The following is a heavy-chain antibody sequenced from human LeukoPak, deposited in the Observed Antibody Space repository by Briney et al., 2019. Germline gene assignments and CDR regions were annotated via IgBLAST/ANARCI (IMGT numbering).Heavy chain of an antibody. CDR3: ARVSTYGCSSTTCLVFDI. V-gene: IGHV1-2*02. CDR2: INTNTGGT. CDR1: GYTFTGHY. D-gene: IGHD2-2*01. Sequence: SVKVSCKASGYTFTGHYIHWVRQAPGQGLEWMGWINTNTGGTNYAQKFQGRVTMTRDTSVSTAYMEVSRLRSDDTAVYYCARVSTYGCSSTTCLVFDIWGQGTVVTVS. J-gene: IGHJ3*02.